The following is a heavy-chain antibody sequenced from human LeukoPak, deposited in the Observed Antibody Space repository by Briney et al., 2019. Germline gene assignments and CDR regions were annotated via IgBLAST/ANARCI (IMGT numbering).Heavy chain of an antibody. CDR1: GYTFTGYY. CDR3: ARGHSVSVDAFDI. D-gene: IGHD3-10*01. Sequence: ASVKVSCKASGYTFTGYYMHWVRQAPGQGLEWMGWINPNSGGTNYAQRFQGRVTMTRDTSISTAYMELSRLRSDDTAVYYCARGHSVSVDAFDIWGQGTMVTVSS. J-gene: IGHJ3*02. CDR2: INPNSGGT. V-gene: IGHV1-2*02.